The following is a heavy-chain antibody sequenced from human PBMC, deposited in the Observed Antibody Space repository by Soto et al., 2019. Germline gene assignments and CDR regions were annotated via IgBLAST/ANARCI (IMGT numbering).Heavy chain of an antibody. CDR3: ARRLRFLEWLPRWDP. D-gene: IGHD3-3*01. CDR1: GFTFSSYW. Sequence: EVQLVESGGGLVQPGGSLRLSCAASGFTFSSYWMSWVRQAPGKGLEWVANIKQDGSEKYYVDSVKGRFTISRDNAKNSLYLQMNSLRAEDTAVYYCARRLRFLEWLPRWDPWGQGTLVTVSS. J-gene: IGHJ5*02. CDR2: IKQDGSEK. V-gene: IGHV3-7*01.